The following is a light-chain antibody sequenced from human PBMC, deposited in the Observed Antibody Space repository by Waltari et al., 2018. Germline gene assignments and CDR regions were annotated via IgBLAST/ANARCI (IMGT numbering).Light chain of an antibody. J-gene: IGKJ3*01. V-gene: IGKV3-15*01. CDR1: QNVNSD. Sequence: EIVMTQSPATLSVSPGERATLSCRASQNVNSDLAWYQQKPGQAPRLLIYGASTRATGISGRCSGSGSGAGMTITISGLQTGDFALCDGQHYNDWPPAFTFGPVTNVYIK. CDR3: QHYNDWPPAFT. CDR2: GAS.